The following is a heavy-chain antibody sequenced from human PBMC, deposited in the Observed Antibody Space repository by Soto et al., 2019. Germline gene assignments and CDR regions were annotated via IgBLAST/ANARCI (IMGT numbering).Heavy chain of an antibody. CDR2: IYPGDADT. Sequence: LKISCKASGXTFTNYWIGWVRQMPGKGLECMGIIYPGDADTRYSPSFQGQVTISADKSISTAFLHWTSLKASDTAMYYCAAGYTTGLDAFDIWGQGTMVTVSS. J-gene: IGHJ3*02. V-gene: IGHV5-51*01. D-gene: IGHD1-1*01. CDR3: AAGYTTGLDAFDI. CDR1: GXTFTNYW.